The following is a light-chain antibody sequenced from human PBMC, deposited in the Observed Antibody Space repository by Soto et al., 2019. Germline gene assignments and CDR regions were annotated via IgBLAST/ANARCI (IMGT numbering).Light chain of an antibody. CDR1: QSISVY. Sequence: DIQMTQSPSTLSASVGDRVTITCRASQSISVYLAWYQQRPREAPKLLIYGGSSLESGVPSRFSGSGSGTEFTLTISSLQPTDFATYYFHQYATSPPTFGQGTKLEL. V-gene: IGKV1-5*01. J-gene: IGKJ2*01. CDR2: GGS. CDR3: HQYATSPPT.